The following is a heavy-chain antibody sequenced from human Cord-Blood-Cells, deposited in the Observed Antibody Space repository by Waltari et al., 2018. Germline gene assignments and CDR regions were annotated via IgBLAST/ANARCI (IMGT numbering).Heavy chain of an antibody. CDR2: IYPGDSDT. D-gene: IGHD3-22*01. Sequence: EVQLVPSGAEVKKPGESLKLSCLGSGYSFTSSSIGWVRQMAGKGLEWMGIIYPGDSDTRYSPSFQGQVTISADKSISTAYLQWSSLKASDTAMYYCARFTYYYDSSGYYFDYWGQGTLVTVSS. CDR1: GYSFTSSS. V-gene: IGHV5-51*01. J-gene: IGHJ4*02. CDR3: ARFTYYYDSSGYYFDY.